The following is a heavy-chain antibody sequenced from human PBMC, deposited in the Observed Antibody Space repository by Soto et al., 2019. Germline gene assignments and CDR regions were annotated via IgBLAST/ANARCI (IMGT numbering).Heavy chain of an antibody. CDR3: AREGVYGLGV. Sequence: PGGSLRLSCAASGFTFSSYWLSWVRQAPGKGLEWVADIKQDGSERYYVASVMGRFTISRDNAKNSLYLQMNSLRVEGTAVYYCAREGVYGLGVWGQGTTVTVSS. J-gene: IGHJ6*02. D-gene: IGHD3-16*01. CDR1: GFTFSSYW. V-gene: IGHV3-7*03. CDR2: IKQDGSER.